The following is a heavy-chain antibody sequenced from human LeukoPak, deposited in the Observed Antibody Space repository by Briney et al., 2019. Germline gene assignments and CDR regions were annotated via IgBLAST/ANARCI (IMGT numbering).Heavy chain of an antibody. CDR2: SYHSGST. Sequence: SQTLSLTCAVSGGSISSGGYSWSWIRQPPGKGLEWIGYSYHSGSTYYNPSLKSRVTISLDRSKNQFSLKLSSVTAADTAVYYCARGVYIVVVPAASGWFDPWGQGTLVTVSS. CDR1: GGSISSGGYS. CDR3: ARGVYIVVVPAASGWFDP. D-gene: IGHD2-2*01. V-gene: IGHV4-30-2*01. J-gene: IGHJ5*02.